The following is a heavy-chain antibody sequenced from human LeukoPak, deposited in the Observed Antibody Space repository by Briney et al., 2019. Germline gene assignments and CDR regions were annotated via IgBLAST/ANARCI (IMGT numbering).Heavy chain of an antibody. CDR2: ISYDGSNK. D-gene: IGHD3-22*01. J-gene: IGHJ3*02. V-gene: IGHV3-30*18. CDR1: GFTFSSYG. CDR3: AKNFDSSGYLSLKAFDI. Sequence: PGRSLRLSCAASGFTFSSYGMHWVRQAPGKGLEWVAVISYDGSNKYYADSVKGRFTISRDNSKNTLYLQMNSLRAEDTAVYYCAKNFDSSGYLSLKAFDIWGQGTMVTVSS.